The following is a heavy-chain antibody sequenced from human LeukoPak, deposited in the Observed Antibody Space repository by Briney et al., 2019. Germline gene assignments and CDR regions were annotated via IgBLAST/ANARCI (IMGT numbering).Heavy chain of an antibody. Sequence: GKSLRLSCAASGFTISNYAMNWVRQPPGKGLEWVSLISSGGTYEYYADSVQGRFIVSRDNSKNTLYLQFNRRRAEDTAVYYCARDSTSYYDSGSSGPHYFDDWGQGTLVTVYS. CDR1: GFTISNYA. J-gene: IGHJ4*02. CDR2: ISSGGTYE. CDR3: ARDSTSYYDSGSSGPHYFDD. V-gene: IGHV3-30*01. D-gene: IGHD3-10*01.